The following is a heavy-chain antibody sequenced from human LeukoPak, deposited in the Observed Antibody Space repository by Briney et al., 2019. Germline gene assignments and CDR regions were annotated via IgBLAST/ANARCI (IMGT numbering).Heavy chain of an antibody. D-gene: IGHD6-19*01. CDR2: ISGSGGST. V-gene: IGHV3-23*01. Sequence: GGSLRLSCAASGFTFSTYAMSWARQAPGKGLEWVSVISGSGGSTNYADSVKGRFTISRDNSKNTLFLQMSSLRAEDTAVYYCAKAMSRGTSVAGAFDYWGQGTLVTVSS. CDR1: GFTFSTYA. CDR3: AKAMSRGTSVAGAFDY. J-gene: IGHJ4*02.